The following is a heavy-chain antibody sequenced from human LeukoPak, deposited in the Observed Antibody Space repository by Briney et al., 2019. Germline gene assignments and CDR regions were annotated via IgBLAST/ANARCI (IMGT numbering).Heavy chain of an antibody. J-gene: IGHJ5*02. CDR2: INHSGST. D-gene: IGHD3-10*01. Sequence: SETLSHTCAVYGGSFSGYYWSWIRQPPGKGLEWIGEINHSGSTNYNPSLKSRVTISVDTSKNQFSLKLSSVTAADTAVYYCARGLHMVRGVMGWFDPWGQGTLVTVSS. CDR1: GGSFSGYY. CDR3: ARGLHMVRGVMGWFDP. V-gene: IGHV4-34*01.